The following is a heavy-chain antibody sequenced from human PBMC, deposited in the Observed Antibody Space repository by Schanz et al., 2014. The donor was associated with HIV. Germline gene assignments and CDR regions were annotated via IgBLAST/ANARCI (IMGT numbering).Heavy chain of an antibody. J-gene: IGHJ6*02. V-gene: IGHV1-69*06. D-gene: IGHD2-2*01. CDR2: IIPIFGTR. CDR3: ARGVPVVDLLDYHGLDV. Sequence: QVQLVQSGAEVKKPGASVKVSCKASGYTFNSYGISWVRQAPGQGLEWMGGIIPIFGTRNYAQKFQVRVTFTADKFTGTAYMELSSLRSEDTAVYYCARGVPVVDLLDYHGLDVWGQGTTVTVS. CDR1: GYTFNSYG.